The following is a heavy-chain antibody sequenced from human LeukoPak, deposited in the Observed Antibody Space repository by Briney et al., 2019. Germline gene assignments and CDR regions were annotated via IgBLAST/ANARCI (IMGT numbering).Heavy chain of an antibody. CDR1: GFTFSDYY. J-gene: IGHJ5*02. D-gene: IGHD5-24*01. V-gene: IGHV3-11*06. CDR3: ATDTSTYWLDP. CDR2: ISSSSSYT. Sequence: GRSLRLSCAASGFTFSDYYMSWIRQAPGKGPEWVSYISSSSSYTNYADSVKGRFTISRDNAKKSLYLQMNSLRGEDTAVYYCATDTSTYWLDPWGQGTLVTVSS.